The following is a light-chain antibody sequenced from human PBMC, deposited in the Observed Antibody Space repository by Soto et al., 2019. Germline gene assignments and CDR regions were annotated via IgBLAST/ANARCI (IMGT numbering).Light chain of an antibody. V-gene: IGKV1-33*01. Sequence: DIQMTQSPSSLSASVGDKVTITCQASQDISNYLNWYQQKPGKAPKLLIYDASNLETGVPSRFSGSGSGTNFTFTISSLQPEDIATYYCQQYTTFGPGTKVNFK. CDR2: DAS. J-gene: IGKJ3*01. CDR1: QDISNY. CDR3: QQYTT.